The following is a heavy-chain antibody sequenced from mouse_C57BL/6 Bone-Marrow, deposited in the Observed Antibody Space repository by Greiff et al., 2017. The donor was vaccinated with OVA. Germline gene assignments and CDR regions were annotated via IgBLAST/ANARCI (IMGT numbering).Heavy chain of an antibody. CDR3: ARPYDYDRDYYAMDY. J-gene: IGHJ4*01. CDR2: IHPNSGST. Sequence: QVQLQQPGAELVKPGASVKLSCKASGYTFTSYWMHWVKQRPGQGLEWIGMIHPNSGSTNYNEKFKSKATLTVAKSSSTAYMQLSSLTSEDSAVYYCARPYDYDRDYYAMDYWGQGTSVTVSS. CDR1: GYTFTSYW. V-gene: IGHV1-64*01. D-gene: IGHD2-4*01.